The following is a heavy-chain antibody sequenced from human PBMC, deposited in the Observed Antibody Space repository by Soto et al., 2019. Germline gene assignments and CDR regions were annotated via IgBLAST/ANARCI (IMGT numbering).Heavy chain of an antibody. Sequence: GGSLRLSCAASGLTFNIFAFHWVRQAPGKGLEWLSVISYDGREIHYSESVKGRFTIPRDSSTNTVYLQMNSLRNEDTAVYYCASDPLAVTGSFVDYWGQGTLVTVSS. V-gene: IGHV3-30-3*01. CDR2: ISYDGREI. J-gene: IGHJ4*02. CDR1: GLTFNIFA. D-gene: IGHD3-9*01. CDR3: ASDPLAVTGSFVDY.